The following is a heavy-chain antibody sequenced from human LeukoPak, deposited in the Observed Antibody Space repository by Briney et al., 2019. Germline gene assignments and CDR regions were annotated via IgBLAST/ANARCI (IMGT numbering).Heavy chain of an antibody. CDR2: INPNSGGT. V-gene: IGHV1-2*02. D-gene: IGHD3-3*01. CDR3: ARDQGDTYYDFWSGYGRDYFDY. CDR1: GYTFTGYY. J-gene: IGHJ4*02. Sequence: GASVKVSCKASGYTFTGYYMHWVRQAPGQGLEWMGWINPNSGGTNYAQKFQGRVTMTRDTSISTAYMELSRLRSDDTAVYYCARDQGDTYYDFWSGYGRDYFDYWGQGTLVTVSS.